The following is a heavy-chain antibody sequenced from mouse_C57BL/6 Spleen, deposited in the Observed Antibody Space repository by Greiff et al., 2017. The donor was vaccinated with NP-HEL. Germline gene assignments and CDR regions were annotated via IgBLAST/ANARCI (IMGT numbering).Heavy chain of an antibody. CDR3: TSYDGVFDY. CDR1: GFNIKDDY. Sequence: EVQLQQSGAELVRPGASVKLSCTASGFNIKDDYMHWVKQRPEQGLEWIGWIDPENGDTEYATKFQGKAPITADTSSNTAYLQLSSLTSEDTAVYYGTSYDGVFDYWGQGTTLTVSS. V-gene: IGHV14-4*01. CDR2: IDPENGDT. D-gene: IGHD2-3*01. J-gene: IGHJ2*01.